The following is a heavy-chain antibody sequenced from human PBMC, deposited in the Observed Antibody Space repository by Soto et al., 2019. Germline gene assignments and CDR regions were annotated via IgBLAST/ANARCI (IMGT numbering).Heavy chain of an antibody. CDR2: IDGNGISK. CDR1: GFTFGSHS. J-gene: IGHJ4*02. Sequence: GSLRLSCAGSGFTFGSHSMTWVRQAPGKGLEWVSAIDGNGISKYYADSVKGRFTISRDNSKNTLYLRMDSLGPEDTAVYFCAKDYEFFANWGQGTRVTVSS. V-gene: IGHV3-23*01. CDR3: AKDYEFFAN. D-gene: IGHD3-22*01.